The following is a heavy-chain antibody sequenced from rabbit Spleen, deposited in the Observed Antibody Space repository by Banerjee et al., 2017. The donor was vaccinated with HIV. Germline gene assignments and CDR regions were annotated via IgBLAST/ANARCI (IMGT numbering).Heavy chain of an antibody. D-gene: IGHD2-1*01. V-gene: IGHV1S40*01. J-gene: IGHJ4*01. Sequence: QSLEESGGDLVQPGASLTLTCTASGFTLNYYWMCWVRQAPGKGLEWIGRIHTGSGNIAYASWVNGRFSISKTSSTTVTLQMTSLTAADTATYFCARIHDDYNWGLWGPGTLVTVS. CDR1: GFTLNYYW. CDR3: ARIHDDYNWGL. CDR2: IHTGSGNI.